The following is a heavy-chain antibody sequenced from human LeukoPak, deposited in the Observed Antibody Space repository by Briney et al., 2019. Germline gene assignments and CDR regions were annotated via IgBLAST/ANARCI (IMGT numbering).Heavy chain of an antibody. CDR2: IYSGGNT. CDR3: AGEYSSGWYALGY. D-gene: IGHD6-19*01. CDR1: GFTVSSNY. Sequence: PGGSLRLSCAASGFTVSSNYMSWVRQAPGKGLEWVSVIYSGGNTYYADSVKGRFTISRDNSKNTLYLQMNSLRAEDTAVYYCAGEYSSGWYALGYWGQGTLVIVSS. V-gene: IGHV3-53*01. J-gene: IGHJ4*02.